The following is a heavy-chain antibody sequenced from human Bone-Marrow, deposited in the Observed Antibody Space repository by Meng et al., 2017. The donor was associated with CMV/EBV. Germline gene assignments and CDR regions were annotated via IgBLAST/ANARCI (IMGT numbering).Heavy chain of an antibody. Sequence: FSSYPIRWVRQAPGQVLEWMGRIIPILGIANYAQKFQGRVTITADKSTSTAYMELSSLRSEDTAVYYCARDPNSSSPGDYYYYGMDVWGQGTTVTVSS. V-gene: IGHV1-69*04. CDR3: ARDPNSSSPGDYYYYGMDV. D-gene: IGHD6-6*01. J-gene: IGHJ6*02. CDR1: FSSYP. CDR2: IIPILGIA.